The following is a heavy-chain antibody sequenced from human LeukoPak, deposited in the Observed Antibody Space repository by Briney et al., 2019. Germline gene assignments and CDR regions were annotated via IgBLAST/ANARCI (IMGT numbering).Heavy chain of an antibody. Sequence: GGSLRLSCAASGFTFSSYAMSWVRQAPGKGLEWVSYISSSSSTIYYADSVKGRFTISRDNAKNSLYLQMNSLRAEDTAVYYCARTPAHSSSYYFDYWGQGTLVTVSS. J-gene: IGHJ4*02. D-gene: IGHD6-13*01. CDR2: ISSSSSTI. CDR3: ARTPAHSSSYYFDY. V-gene: IGHV3-48*01. CDR1: GFTFSSYA.